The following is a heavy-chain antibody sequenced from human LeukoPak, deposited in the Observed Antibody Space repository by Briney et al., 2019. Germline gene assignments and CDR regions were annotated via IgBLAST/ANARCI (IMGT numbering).Heavy chain of an antibody. V-gene: IGHV1-2*02. CDR3: ARVGARQREISGFPP. CDR1: GYTFTGYY. Sequence: ASVKVSCKASGYTFTGYYMHWVRQAPGQGLEWMGWINPNSGGTNYAQKFQGRVTMTRDTSISTAYMELSRLRSDDTAVYYCARVGARQREISGFPPWGQEPLVTVSS. CDR2: INPNSGGT. J-gene: IGHJ5*02. D-gene: IGHD6-25*01.